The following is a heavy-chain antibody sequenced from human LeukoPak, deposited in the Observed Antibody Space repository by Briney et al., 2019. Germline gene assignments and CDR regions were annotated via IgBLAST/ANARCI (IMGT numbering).Heavy chain of an antibody. Sequence: TGGSLRLSCAASGFTFSSFAMSWVRQAPGKGLEWVSVIGGGDNTYYAGSVKGRFTISRDNSKNTLYLQMNSLRAEDTAIYYCAKNRGSSCYSALDCWGQGTLVTVSS. J-gene: IGHJ4*02. D-gene: IGHD2-15*01. CDR1: GFTFSSFA. CDR3: AKNRGSSCYSALDC. CDR2: IGGGDNT. V-gene: IGHV3-23*01.